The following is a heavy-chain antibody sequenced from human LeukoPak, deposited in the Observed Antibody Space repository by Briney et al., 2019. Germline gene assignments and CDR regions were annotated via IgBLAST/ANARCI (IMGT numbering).Heavy chain of an antibody. D-gene: IGHD3-22*01. J-gene: IGHJ2*01. V-gene: IGHV4-4*07. Sequence: PSETLSLTCTVSGGPIDIYYGSWIRQPAGEGLEWIGHIYTTWSTSYNPSLKSRVTISVDPPQKQSSLKLTSVTAADPAVYYCARHHYSSGASDWYFDLWGRGTLVSVSS. CDR2: IYTTWST. CDR1: GGPIDIYY. CDR3: ARHHYSSGASDWYFDL.